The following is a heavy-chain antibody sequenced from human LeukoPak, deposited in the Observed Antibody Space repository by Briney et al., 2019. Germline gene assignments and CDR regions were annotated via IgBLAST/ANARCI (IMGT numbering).Heavy chain of an antibody. CDR2: ISFDGTNK. J-gene: IGHJ5*02. D-gene: IGHD3-10*01. V-gene: IGHV3-30*04. CDR1: EFTFTSYA. Sequence: GGSLRLSCAASEFTFTSYALHWVRQAPGKGLEWVAFISFDGTNKYYADSVKGRFTISRDNSKNTLYLQMNSLTAEDTAVYYCARHVWFGEHNGHENWFDPWGQGTLVIVSS. CDR3: ARHVWFGEHNGHENWFDP.